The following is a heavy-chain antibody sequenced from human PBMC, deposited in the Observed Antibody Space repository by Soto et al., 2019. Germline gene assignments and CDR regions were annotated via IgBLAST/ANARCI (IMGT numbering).Heavy chain of an antibody. D-gene: IGHD3-22*01. Sequence: SETLSLTCTVSSGSISSGGYYWSWIRQPPGKGLEWIGYIYYSGSTYYNPSLKSRVTISVDTSKNQFSLKLSSVTAADTAVYYCARVRPSGYYYYGMDVWGQGTTVTVS. V-gene: IGHV4-30-4*01. CDR2: IYYSGST. CDR3: ARVRPSGYYYYGMDV. J-gene: IGHJ6*02. CDR1: SGSISSGGYY.